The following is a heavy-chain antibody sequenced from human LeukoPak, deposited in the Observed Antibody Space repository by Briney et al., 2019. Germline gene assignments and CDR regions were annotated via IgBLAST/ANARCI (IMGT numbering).Heavy chain of an antibody. D-gene: IGHD3-16*02. V-gene: IGHV3-23*01. Sequence: PGGSLRLSCAAPRFTLSSYAMSWVRQAPGKGLEWVSAISGSGGSTYYADSVKGRFTISRDNSKNTLYLQMNSLRAEDTAVYYCAKKLFLSADAFDIWGQGTMVTVSS. CDR2: ISGSGGST. CDR3: AKKLFLSADAFDI. J-gene: IGHJ3*02. CDR1: RFTLSSYA.